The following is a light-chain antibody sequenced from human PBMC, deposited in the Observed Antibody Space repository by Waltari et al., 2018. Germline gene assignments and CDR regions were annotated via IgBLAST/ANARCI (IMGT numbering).Light chain of an antibody. CDR2: WAS. Sequence: DMVMTQSPDSLVLSLGERATINCTSSQSVLYSSNNKNYLAWYQQRPGQPPRLLIYWASTRVSGVPDRFSGSRSGTDFTLTISSLQAEDVAVYYCQQFYKTPPAFGQGTKVDLK. J-gene: IGKJ1*01. CDR3: QQFYKTPPA. V-gene: IGKV4-1*01. CDR1: QSVLYSSNNKNY.